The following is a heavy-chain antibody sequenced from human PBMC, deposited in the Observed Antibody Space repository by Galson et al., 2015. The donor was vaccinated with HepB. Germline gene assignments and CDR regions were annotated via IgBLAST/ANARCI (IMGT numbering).Heavy chain of an antibody. J-gene: IGHJ4*02. CDR2: IIPILGIA. Sequence: SVKVSCKASGGTFSSYAISWVRQAPGQGLEWMGRIIPILGIANYAQKFQGRVTITADKSTSTAYMELSSLRSEDTAVYYCARDRHCSSTSCYTGCDYWGQGTLLTVSS. CDR3: ARDRHCSSTSCYTGCDY. V-gene: IGHV1-69*04. CDR1: GGTFSSYA. D-gene: IGHD2-2*02.